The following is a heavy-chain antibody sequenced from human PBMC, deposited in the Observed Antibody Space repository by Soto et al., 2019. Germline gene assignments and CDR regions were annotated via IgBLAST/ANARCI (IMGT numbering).Heavy chain of an antibody. CDR1: GFSLSTSGVG. CDR2: IYWDDDK. J-gene: IGHJ4*02. D-gene: IGHD3-3*02. V-gene: IGHV2-5*02. CDR3: AHRHPLARYFDY. Sequence: QITLKESGPTLVKPTQTLTLTCTFSGFSLSTSGVGVGWIRQPPGKALECLALIYWDDDKRYSPSLKSRLTITKDTSKNQVVLTMTNMDPVDTATYYCAHRHPLARYFDYWGQGTLVTVSS.